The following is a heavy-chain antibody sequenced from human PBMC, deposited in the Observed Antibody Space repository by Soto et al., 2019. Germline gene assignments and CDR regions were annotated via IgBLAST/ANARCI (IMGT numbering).Heavy chain of an antibody. D-gene: IGHD6-6*01. V-gene: IGHV3-23*01. CDR2: ISGSGGST. CDR3: AKVWGEYSSSSLLDY. CDR1: GFTFSSYA. J-gene: IGHJ4*02. Sequence: EVQLLESGGGLVQPGGSLRLSCAASGFTFSSYAMSWVRQAPGKGLEWVSAISGSGGSTYYADSVKGRFTISRDNSKNKLYLQMNSLRAEDTAVYYCAKVWGEYSSSSLLDYWGQGTLVTVSS.